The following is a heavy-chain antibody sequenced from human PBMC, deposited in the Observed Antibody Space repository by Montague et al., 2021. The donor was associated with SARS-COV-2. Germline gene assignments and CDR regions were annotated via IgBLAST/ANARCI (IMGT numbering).Heavy chain of an antibody. CDR2: ISYTSGST. V-gene: IGHV3-23*01. D-gene: IGHD3-10*01. Sequence: SLRLSCAASGFSFGSYAMNWVRQAPGKGLEWVSGISYTSGSTYYADSVKGRFTISRDNSKNTVYLQMNSLRAEDTAVYYCAKGVDASGSYRSTLGYWGQGTLVTVSS. J-gene: IGHJ4*02. CDR3: AKGVDASGSYRSTLGY. CDR1: GFSFGSYA.